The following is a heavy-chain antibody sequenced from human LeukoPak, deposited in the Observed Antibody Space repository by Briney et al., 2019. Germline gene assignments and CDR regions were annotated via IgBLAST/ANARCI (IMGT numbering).Heavy chain of an antibody. CDR3: AGVIYYTSDAFDI. CDR1: GFTFSSYW. D-gene: IGHD3-22*01. V-gene: IGHV3-74*01. J-gene: IGHJ3*02. CDR2: INSDGSTT. Sequence: PGGSLRLSCAASGFTFSSYWVHWVRQAPGKGPVWVSRINSDGSTTNYADSVKGRFTISRDNAKNTLYLQMNSLRVEDTAVYYCAGVIYYTSDAFDIWGQGTMVTVSS.